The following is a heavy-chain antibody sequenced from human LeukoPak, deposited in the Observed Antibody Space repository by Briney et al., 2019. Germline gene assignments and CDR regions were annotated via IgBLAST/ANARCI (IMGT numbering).Heavy chain of an antibody. CDR1: GGSINDAS. D-gene: IGHD3-10*01. CDR3: ARVGTYYRSLDS. V-gene: IGHV4-59*01. J-gene: IGHJ4*02. CDR2: IYHSGGT. Sequence: PSETLSLTCTVSGGSINDASWNWIRQPPGQGLEWIGYIYHSGGTNYNPSLKSRVTISLDTSKNQSSLKLSSVTAADTAVYYCARVGTYYRSLDSWGQGTLVTVSS.